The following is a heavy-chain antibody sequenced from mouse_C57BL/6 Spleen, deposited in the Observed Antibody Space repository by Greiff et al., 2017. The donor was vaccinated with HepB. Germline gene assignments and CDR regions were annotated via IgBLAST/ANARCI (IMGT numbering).Heavy chain of an antibody. J-gene: IGHJ4*01. D-gene: IGHD4-1*01. V-gene: IGHV5-6*01. CDR2: ISSGGSYT. Sequence: EVKVVESGGDLVKPGGSLKLSCAASGFTFSSYGMSWVRQTPDKRLEWVATISSGGSYTYYPDSVKGRFTISRDNAKNTLYLQMSSLKSEDTAMYYCASLTVTLDYYAMDYWGQGTSVTVSS. CDR3: ASLTVTLDYYAMDY. CDR1: GFTFSSYG.